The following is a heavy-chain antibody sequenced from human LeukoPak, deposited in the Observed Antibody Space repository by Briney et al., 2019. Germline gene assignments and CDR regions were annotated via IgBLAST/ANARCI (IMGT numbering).Heavy chain of an antibody. CDR2: IFSDGRT. D-gene: IGHD1-1*01. CDR1: GVTVSSNY. Sequence: GGPLRPSCAASGVTVSSNYMNWVRQAPGKGLEWVSVIFSDGRTYYADSVKGRFIISRDNSKNTLFLQMNSLRADDTAVYYCTRDDNWNDGVGFDYWGQGTLVTVSS. V-gene: IGHV3-53*01. CDR3: TRDDNWNDGVGFDY. J-gene: IGHJ4*02.